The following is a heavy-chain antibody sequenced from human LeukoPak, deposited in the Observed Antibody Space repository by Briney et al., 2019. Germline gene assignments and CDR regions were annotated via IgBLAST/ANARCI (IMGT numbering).Heavy chain of an antibody. CDR2: IYYSGST. CDR1: GGSISSSRYY. V-gene: IGHV4-39*01. CDR3: ARSRSSYWYFDL. J-gene: IGHJ2*01. Sequence: SETLSLTCTVSGGSISSSRYYWDWIRQSPGKGLEWIGSIYYSGSTYYNPSLKSRVTISVDTSKNQFSLKLSSVTAADTAVYYCARSRSSYWYFDLWGRGTLVTVSS.